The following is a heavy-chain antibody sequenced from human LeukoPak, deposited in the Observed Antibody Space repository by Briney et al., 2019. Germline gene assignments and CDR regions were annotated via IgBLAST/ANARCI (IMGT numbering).Heavy chain of an antibody. CDR2: INRDGSSA. Sequence: PGGSPRLSCAASGFTFSSYWMHWVRQVPGKGLVWVSRINRDGSSATYADSVRGRFTISRDNAKNTLYLQMSSLSAEDTAVYYCARAARNGHDDHWGQGTLVTVS. J-gene: IGHJ4*02. D-gene: IGHD1-14*01. CDR1: GFTFSSYW. CDR3: ARAARNGHDDH. V-gene: IGHV3-74*03.